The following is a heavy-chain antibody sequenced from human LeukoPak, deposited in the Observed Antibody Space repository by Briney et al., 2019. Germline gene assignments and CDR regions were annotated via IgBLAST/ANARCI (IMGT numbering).Heavy chain of an antibody. J-gene: IGHJ4*02. CDR1: GYTFTSYD. V-gene: IGHV1-8*01. CDR2: MNPKSGNT. CDR3: ARVTGSIDY. D-gene: IGHD1-26*01. Sequence: GASVKLSCKASGYTFTSYDINWVRQATGQGLEWMGWMNPKSGNTGFAQKFQGRVTMTRDTSISTAYMELGSLRSEDTAVYYCARVTGSIDYWGQGTLVTVSS.